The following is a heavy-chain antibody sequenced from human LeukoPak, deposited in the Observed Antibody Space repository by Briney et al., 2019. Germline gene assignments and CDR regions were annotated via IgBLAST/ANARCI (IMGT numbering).Heavy chain of an antibody. CDR2: IYHSGST. Sequence: KTSQTLSLTCTVSGGSISSGGYYWSWIRQPPGKGLEWIGYIYHSGSTYYNPSLKSRVTISVDRSKNQFSLKLSSVTAADTAVYYCASYHYDSSGYYYYGMDVWGQGTTVTVSS. V-gene: IGHV4-30-2*01. CDR3: ASYHYDSSGYYYYGMDV. J-gene: IGHJ6*02. CDR1: GGSISSGGYY. D-gene: IGHD3-22*01.